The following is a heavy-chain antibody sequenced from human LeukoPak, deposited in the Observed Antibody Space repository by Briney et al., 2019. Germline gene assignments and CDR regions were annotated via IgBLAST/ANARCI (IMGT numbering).Heavy chain of an antibody. J-gene: IGHJ3*02. CDR2: MNPNSGNT. CDR1: GYTFTSYD. D-gene: IGHD1-26*01. Sequence: ASVKVSCKASGYTFTSYDINWVRQATGQGLGWMGWMNPNSGNTGYAQKFQGRVTMTRNTSISTAYMELSSLRSEDTAVYYCARGRGSYGAFDIWGQGTMVAVSS. V-gene: IGHV1-8*01. CDR3: ARGRGSYGAFDI.